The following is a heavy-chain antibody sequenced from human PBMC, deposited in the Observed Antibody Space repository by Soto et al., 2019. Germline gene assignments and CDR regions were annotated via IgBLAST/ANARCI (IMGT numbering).Heavy chain of an antibody. Sequence: QVQLVESGGGVIQPGTSLSLSCGSSGFTFRSFGMYWVRQAPGKGLEWVAVVSYDGNHKYYADSVKGRFTVSRDNAKNMLYLQMTSLRGEDTAVYYCAKDVGQQVVLNYGMDVWGQGTTVTVSS. CDR1: GFTFRSFG. V-gene: IGHV3-30*18. J-gene: IGHJ6*02. CDR2: VSYDGNHK. CDR3: AKDVGQQVVLNYGMDV. D-gene: IGHD6-13*01.